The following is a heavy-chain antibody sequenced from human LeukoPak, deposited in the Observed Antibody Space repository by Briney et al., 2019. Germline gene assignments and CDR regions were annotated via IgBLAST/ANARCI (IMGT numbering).Heavy chain of an antibody. Sequence: ASVKVSCKISGQTLNEVSVHWMRQAPGKGLEWMGGFDPEDFKTIYAHKFQGRVTMTEDTSTDTAYMELRSLRSEDTALYYRATSDGDYLQIRGNAFDLWGQGTMVTVSS. CDR2: FDPEDFKT. V-gene: IGHV1-24*01. D-gene: IGHD4-17*01. CDR1: GQTLNEVS. CDR3: ATSDGDYLQIRGNAFDL. J-gene: IGHJ3*01.